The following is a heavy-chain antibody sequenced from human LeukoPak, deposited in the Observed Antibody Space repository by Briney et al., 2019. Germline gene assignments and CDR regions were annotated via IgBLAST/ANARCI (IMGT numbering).Heavy chain of an antibody. Sequence: PGGSLRLSCAASGFSFTAYSMNWVRQAPGRGLEWISYIGPGGDIYYADSVTGRFTVSRDIAKNSLYLQMNGLRVEDTAVYYCARRFDSWGKGTLVTVSS. J-gene: IGHJ4*02. CDR1: GFSFTAYS. V-gene: IGHV3-48*01. CDR3: ARRFDS. CDR2: IGPGGDI.